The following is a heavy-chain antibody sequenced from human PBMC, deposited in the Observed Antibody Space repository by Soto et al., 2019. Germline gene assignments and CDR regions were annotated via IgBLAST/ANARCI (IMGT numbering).Heavy chain of an antibody. CDR1: GGTFSSYA. D-gene: IGHD2-2*02. V-gene: IGHV1-69*06. CDR2: IIPIFGTA. J-gene: IGHJ6*02. Sequence: GASVKVSCKASGGTFSSYAISWVRQAPGQGLVWMGGIIPIFGTANYAQKFQGRVTITADKSTSTAYMELSSLRSEDTAVYYCARAIVVVPAAIRGGVVDQRLYYYYGMDVWGQGTTVTVSS. CDR3: ARAIVVVPAAIRGGVVDQRLYYYYGMDV.